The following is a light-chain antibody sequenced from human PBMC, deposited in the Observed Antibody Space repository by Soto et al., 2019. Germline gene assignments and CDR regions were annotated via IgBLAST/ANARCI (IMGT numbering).Light chain of an antibody. CDR3: QHYNTYPLT. J-gene: IGKJ4*01. CDR2: KAS. Sequence: DIQMTQSPSTLSASVGDRVTITCRASQSISSWLAGYQQKPGKAPKLLIFKASSLASGVPSRFSGGGSGTDFTLTISSLQPDDFATYYCQHYNTYPLTFGGGTKVEIK. V-gene: IGKV1-5*03. CDR1: QSISSW.